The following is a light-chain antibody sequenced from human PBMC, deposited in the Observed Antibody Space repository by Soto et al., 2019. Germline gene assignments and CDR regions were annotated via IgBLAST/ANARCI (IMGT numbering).Light chain of an antibody. J-gene: IGKJ1*01. CDR2: WAS. CDR1: QSVLYSSNHKNY. CDR3: QQYYSTPPA. Sequence: DIVMTQSPDSLAVSLGERATTNCKSSQSVLYSSNHKNYLAWYQQKPGQPPNLLIYWASTRESGVPDRFSGSGSGTDFTLTISSLQAEDVTVYYCQQYYSTPPAFGQGTKVDIK. V-gene: IGKV4-1*01.